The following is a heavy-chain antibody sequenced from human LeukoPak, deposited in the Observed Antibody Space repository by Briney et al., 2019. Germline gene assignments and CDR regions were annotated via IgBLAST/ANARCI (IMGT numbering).Heavy chain of an antibody. CDR1: GGSISSGSYY. D-gene: IGHD3-3*01. CDR3: ARDREPHYDFKNWFDP. Sequence: PSETLSLTCTVSGGSISSGSYYWSWIRQPAGKGLEWIGRIYTSGSTNYNPSLKSRVTMSVDTSKNQFSLKLSSVTAADTAVYYCARDREPHYDFKNWFDPWGQGTLVTVSS. J-gene: IGHJ5*02. V-gene: IGHV4-61*02. CDR2: IYTSGST.